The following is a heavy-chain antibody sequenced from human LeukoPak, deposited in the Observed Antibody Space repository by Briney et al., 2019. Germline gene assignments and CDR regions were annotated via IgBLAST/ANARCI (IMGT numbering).Heavy chain of an antibody. CDR2: ISAHSGST. CDR3: ARSHYGLLTASGNNWLDP. V-gene: IGHV1-18*01. J-gene: IGHJ5*02. Sequence: ASVKVSCKASGYSFTTYGISWVRQAPGQGLEWMGWISAHSGSTMFAQNLQGRVTLTTDTYTSTAYMEMRSLRSDDTAVYYCARSHYGLLTASGNNWLDPWGQGTLVTVSS. CDR1: GYSFTTYG. D-gene: IGHD3-9*01.